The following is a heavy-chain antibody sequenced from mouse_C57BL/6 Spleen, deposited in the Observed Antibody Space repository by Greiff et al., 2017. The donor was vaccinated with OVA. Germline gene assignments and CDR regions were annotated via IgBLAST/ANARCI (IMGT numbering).Heavy chain of an antibody. CDR3: ARQSGYYGSWGYFDV. V-gene: IGHV5-12*01. CDR2: ISNGGGST. CDR1: GFTFSDYY. Sequence: EVQLVESGGGLVQPGGSLKLSCAASGFTFSDYYMYWVRQTPEKRLEWVAYISNGGGSTYYPDTVKGRFTISRDNAKNTLYLQMSRLKSEDTAMYYCARQSGYYGSWGYFDVWGTGTTVTVSS. J-gene: IGHJ1*03. D-gene: IGHD1-1*01.